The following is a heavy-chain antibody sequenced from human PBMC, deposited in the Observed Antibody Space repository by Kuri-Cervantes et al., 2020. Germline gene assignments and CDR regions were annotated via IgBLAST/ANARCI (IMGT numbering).Heavy chain of an antibody. CDR1: GGSISSSSYY. Sequence: SETLSLTCTVSGGSISSSSYYWSWIRQHPGKGLEWIGYIYYSGSTYYNPSLKSRVTISVDTSKNQFSLKLSSVTAADTAVYYCARDQIPSVWHYYYYYGMDVWGQGTTVTVSS. V-gene: IGHV4-31*03. D-gene: IGHD2-21*01. CDR3: ARDQIPSVWHYYYYYGMDV. J-gene: IGHJ6*02. CDR2: IYYSGST.